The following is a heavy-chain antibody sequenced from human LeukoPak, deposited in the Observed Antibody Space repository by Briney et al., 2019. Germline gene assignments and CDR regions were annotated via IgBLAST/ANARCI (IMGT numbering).Heavy chain of an antibody. Sequence: GASVKVSCKASGYTFTNHGFSWVRQAPGQGLEWMGWISTYNGDTNYAQNLQGRVTMTTDTSTSTAYMEMRSLRSDDTAVYYCARDCSSTSCYNVHWGQGTLVTVSS. D-gene: IGHD2-2*02. J-gene: IGHJ4*02. CDR2: ISTYNGDT. V-gene: IGHV1-18*01. CDR1: GYTFTNHG. CDR3: ARDCSSTSCYNVH.